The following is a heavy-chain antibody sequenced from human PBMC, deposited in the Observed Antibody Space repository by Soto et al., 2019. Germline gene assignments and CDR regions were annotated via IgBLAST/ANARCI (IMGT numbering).Heavy chain of an antibody. CDR3: AREYNSGRANWFDP. J-gene: IGHJ5*02. CDR1: GASISTYW. D-gene: IGHD6-19*01. Sequence: SETLSLTCTVSGASISTYWWSWIRQSPGKGLEWLGYIYRFGSTNYNPSLKSRVTISLDTSKNQFSLKMNSVTAADTAVYYCAREYNSGRANWFDPWGPGTLVTVSS. V-gene: IGHV4-59*01. CDR2: IYRFGST.